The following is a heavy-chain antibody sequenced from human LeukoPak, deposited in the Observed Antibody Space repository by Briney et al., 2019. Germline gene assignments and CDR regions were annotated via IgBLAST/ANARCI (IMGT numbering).Heavy chain of an antibody. CDR2: IRGGGGLI. CDR3: ARADIAAARIYYYMDV. CDR1: GFTFSSSW. Sequence: PGGSLRLSCEASGFTFSSSWMNWVRQAPGKGLEWVANIRGGGGLIYYVDSVKVRFTISRDNAKNSMYLQMNSLRAEDTAVYYCARADIAAARIYYYMDVWGKGTTVTVSS. D-gene: IGHD6-13*01. V-gene: IGHV3-7*01. J-gene: IGHJ6*03.